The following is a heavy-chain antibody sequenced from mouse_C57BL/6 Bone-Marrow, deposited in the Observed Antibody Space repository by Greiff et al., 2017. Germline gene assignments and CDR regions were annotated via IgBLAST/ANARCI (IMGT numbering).Heavy chain of an antibody. CDR2: ISNGGGST. CDR3: ARRTNGTYWYFDV. J-gene: IGHJ1*03. V-gene: IGHV5-12*01. Sequence: EVKVVESGGGLVQPGGSLKLSCAASGFTFSDYYMYWVRQTPEKRLEWVAYISNGGGSTYYPDTVKGRFTITRDNAKNTLYLQMSRLKSEDTAMYYCARRTNGTYWYFDVWGTGTTVTVSS. CDR1: GFTFSDYY. D-gene: IGHD3-3*01.